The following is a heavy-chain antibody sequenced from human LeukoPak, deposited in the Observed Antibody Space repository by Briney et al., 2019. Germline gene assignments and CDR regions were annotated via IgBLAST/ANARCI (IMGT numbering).Heavy chain of an antibody. V-gene: IGHV1-8*01. CDR2: MNPNSGNT. Sequence: GASVKVSCKASGYTFTSYDINWVRQATGQGLEWMGWMNPNSGNTGYAQKFQGRVTMTRNTSISTAYMELSSLRSEDTAVYYCARGSPPASSGWYSLYYYYGMDVWGQGTTVTVSS. J-gene: IGHJ6*02. D-gene: IGHD6-19*01. CDR3: ARGSPPASSGWYSLYYYYGMDV. CDR1: GYTFTSYD.